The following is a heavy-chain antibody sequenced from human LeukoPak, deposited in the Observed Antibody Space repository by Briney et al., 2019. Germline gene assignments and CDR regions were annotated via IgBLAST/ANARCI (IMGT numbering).Heavy chain of an antibody. CDR2: ISYTGTYI. CDR3: VRDRGTYRPIDY. D-gene: IGHD1-26*01. J-gene: IGHJ4*02. CDR1: GFTFSNYT. Sequence: GGSLRLSCAASGFTFSNYTMNWVRQAPGKGLEWGSSISYTGTYIYYADSVKGRFTISRDNAQNSLYLQMNSLRAEDTAIYYCVRDRGTYRPIDYWGQGTLVTVSS. V-gene: IGHV3-21*04.